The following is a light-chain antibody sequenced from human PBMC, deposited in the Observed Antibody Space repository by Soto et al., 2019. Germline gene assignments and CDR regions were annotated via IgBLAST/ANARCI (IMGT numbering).Light chain of an antibody. CDR3: ATWDASRHGEV. CDR2: TNN. CDR1: TSNIGRNT. Sequence: QSVLTQPPSASGTPGQRVTISCSGSTSNIGRNTVTWYQQLPRAAPKLLIYTNNQRPSGVPDRLSCAKSGATASPAISGLLSEDEADDYCATWDASRHGEVFGGGTKLTVL. V-gene: IGLV1-44*01. J-gene: IGLJ3*02.